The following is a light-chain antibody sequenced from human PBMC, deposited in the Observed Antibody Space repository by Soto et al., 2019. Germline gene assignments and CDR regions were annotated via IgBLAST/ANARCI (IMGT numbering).Light chain of an antibody. CDR2: EAS. Sequence: DIQMTQSPSSLSASVGDRVTITCRASQSVSSRLAWYLQKPGKAPKLLIYEASTLESGVPSRFSGSGSGTEFTLAISSLQPDDFAAYYGQQYNSYPYTFGQGTKLEIK. CDR1: QSVSSR. V-gene: IGKV1-5*03. J-gene: IGKJ2*01. CDR3: QQYNSYPYT.